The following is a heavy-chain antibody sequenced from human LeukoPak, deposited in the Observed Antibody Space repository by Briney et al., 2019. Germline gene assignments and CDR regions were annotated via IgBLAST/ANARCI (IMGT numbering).Heavy chain of an antibody. CDR2: ISYDGSEK. J-gene: IGHJ4*02. D-gene: IGHD3-22*01. CDR1: GFTFSSYP. Sequence: GGSLRLSCAASGFTFSSYPMHWVRQAPGKGLEWVAVISYDGSEKHYADPVKGRFAISRDNSKNMLYLQMNSLRAEDTAVYYCAREGSSGYYPYWGQGILVTVSS. CDR3: AREGSSGYYPY. V-gene: IGHV3-30*09.